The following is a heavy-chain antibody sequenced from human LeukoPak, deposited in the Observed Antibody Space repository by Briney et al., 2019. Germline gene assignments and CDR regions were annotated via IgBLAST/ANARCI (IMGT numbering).Heavy chain of an antibody. CDR1: GLTVSSNY. Sequence: GGSLRLSCAASGLTVSSNYMSWVRQAPGRGLEWVSLIYSGGNTYYADSVRGQFTISRDNSKNTLYLQMNSLSAEDTAVYYCARTFVSGDGYKVGYFDYWGQGTLVTVSS. CDR2: IYSGGNT. D-gene: IGHD5-24*01. CDR3: ARTFVSGDGYKVGYFDY. J-gene: IGHJ4*02. V-gene: IGHV3-53*01.